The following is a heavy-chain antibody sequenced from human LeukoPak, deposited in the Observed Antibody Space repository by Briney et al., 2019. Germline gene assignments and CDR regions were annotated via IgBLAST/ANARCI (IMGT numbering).Heavy chain of an antibody. CDR3: AVAGSAAAGKGNWFDP. J-gene: IGHJ5*02. Sequence: PGGSLRLSCAASGFTFSSYAMHWVRQAPGKGLEWVAVISYDGSNKYYADSVKGRFTISRDNSKNTLYLQMNSLRAEDTAVYYCAVAGSAAAGKGNWFDPWGQGTLVTVSS. V-gene: IGHV3-30-3*01. CDR2: ISYDGSNK. D-gene: IGHD6-13*01. CDR1: GFTFSSYA.